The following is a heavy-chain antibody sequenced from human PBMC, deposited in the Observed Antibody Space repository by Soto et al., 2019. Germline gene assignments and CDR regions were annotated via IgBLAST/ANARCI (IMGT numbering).Heavy chain of an antibody. CDR1: GGXFSGYY. Sequence: PSETLSLTCAVYGGXFSGYYWSWIRRPPGKGLEWIGEINHSGGTNYNPSLKSRVTISVDTSKNQFSLKLSSVTAADTAVYYCARTYSSSWSPFDYWGQGTLVTVSS. J-gene: IGHJ4*02. D-gene: IGHD6-13*01. V-gene: IGHV4-34*01. CDR3: ARTYSSSWSPFDY. CDR2: INHSGGT.